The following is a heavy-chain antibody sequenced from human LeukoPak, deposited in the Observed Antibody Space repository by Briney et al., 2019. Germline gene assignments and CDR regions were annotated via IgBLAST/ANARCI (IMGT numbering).Heavy chain of an antibody. J-gene: IGHJ4*02. D-gene: IGHD3-22*01. CDR3: TSYYYDSSGFVH. V-gene: IGHV1-2*02. CDR1: GYTFTGYY. CDR2: INPNTGTT. Sequence: GASVKVSCKTSGYTFTGYYIHWVRQAPGQGLEWMGWINPNTGTTNYAQKFQGRVTMTRYTSISTAYMELSRLRSDDTAVYYCTSYYYDSSGFVHWGQGTLVAVSS.